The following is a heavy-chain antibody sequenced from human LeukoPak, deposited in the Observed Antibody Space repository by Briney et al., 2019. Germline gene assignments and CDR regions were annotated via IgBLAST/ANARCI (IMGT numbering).Heavy chain of an antibody. CDR2: IYPDDSDI. D-gene: IGHD2-21*01. V-gene: IGHV5-51*01. Sequence: GQSLKISCQTSGYDFTKYWIGWVRQKSGRGLEWMGIIYPDDSDIRYHPSFQGQVIITADKSVNTAHLQWSSLKASDTALYYCARLLGSDVVLVPSAFDLWGRGTLVTVSS. CDR1: GYDFTKYW. CDR3: ARLLGSDVVLVPSAFDL. J-gene: IGHJ2*01.